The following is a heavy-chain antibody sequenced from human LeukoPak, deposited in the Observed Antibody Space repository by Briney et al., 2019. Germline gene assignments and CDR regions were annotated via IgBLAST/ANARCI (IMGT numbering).Heavy chain of an antibody. J-gene: IGHJ4*02. CDR2: IYYSGST. V-gene: IGHV4-39*01. CDR3: ARFCLGEEMATITYFDY. D-gene: IGHD5-12*01. CDR1: GGSISSSSYY. Sequence: SETLSLTCTVSGGSISSSSYYWGWIRQPPGKGLEWIGSIYYSGSTYYNPSLKSRVTISVDTSKNQFSLKLSSVTAADTAVYYCARFCLGEEMATITYFDYWGQGTLVTVSS.